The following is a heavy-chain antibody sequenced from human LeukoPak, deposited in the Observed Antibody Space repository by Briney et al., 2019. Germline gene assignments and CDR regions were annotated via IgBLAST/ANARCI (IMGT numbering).Heavy chain of an antibody. D-gene: IGHD2-15*01. Sequence: HGESLKISCKGSGYSINNYWIGWVRQMPGKGLEWMGIIYPADPDIRYSPSFQGQVTISADKSISTAYLQWSSLKASDTAIYYCARQEYCSGGSCYTWFDPWGQGTLVIVSS. CDR3: ARQEYCSGGSCYTWFDP. J-gene: IGHJ5*02. CDR2: IYPADPDI. CDR1: GYSINNYW. V-gene: IGHV5-51*01.